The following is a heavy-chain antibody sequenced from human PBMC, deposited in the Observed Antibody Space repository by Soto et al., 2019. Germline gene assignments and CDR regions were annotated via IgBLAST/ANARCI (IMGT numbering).Heavy chain of an antibody. CDR2: IYYSGST. D-gene: IGHD4-17*01. J-gene: IGHJ4*02. CDR1: GGSISSYY. Sequence: SETLSLTCTVSGGSISSYYWSWIRQPPGKGLEWIGYIYYSGSTNYNPSLKSRVTISVDTSKNQFSLKLSSVTAADTAVYYCARGEHDYGDYGIDYWGQGTLVTVSS. CDR3: ARGEHDYGDYGIDY. V-gene: IGHV4-59*01.